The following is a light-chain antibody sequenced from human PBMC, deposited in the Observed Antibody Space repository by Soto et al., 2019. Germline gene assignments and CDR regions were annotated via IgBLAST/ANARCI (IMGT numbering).Light chain of an antibody. J-gene: IGKJ1*01. V-gene: IGKV3-20*01. CDR3: QQYGSSPPWT. CDR1: QSVSSSY. Sequence: EILLTQSPGTLSWSPGERATLSWRASQSVSSSYLAWYQQKPGQAPRLLIYGASSRATGIPDRFSGSGSGTDFTLTISRLQTEDFAVYYCQQYGSSPPWTFGHGTQVDIK. CDR2: GAS.